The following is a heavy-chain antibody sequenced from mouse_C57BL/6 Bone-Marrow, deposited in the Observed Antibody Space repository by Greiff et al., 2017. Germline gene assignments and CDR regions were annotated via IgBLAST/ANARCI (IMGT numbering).Heavy chain of an antibody. CDR3: ARGAIYYGTPFAY. D-gene: IGHD2-1*01. CDR1: GYTFTDYY. V-gene: IGHV1-76*01. CDR2: IYPGSGNT. Sequence: VQLQQSGAELVRPGASVKLSCKASGYTFTDYYINWVKQRPGQGLEWIARIYPGSGNTYYNEKFKGKATLTAEKSSSTAYMQLSSLTSEDSAVYFCARGAIYYGTPFAYWGQGTLVTVSA. J-gene: IGHJ3*01.